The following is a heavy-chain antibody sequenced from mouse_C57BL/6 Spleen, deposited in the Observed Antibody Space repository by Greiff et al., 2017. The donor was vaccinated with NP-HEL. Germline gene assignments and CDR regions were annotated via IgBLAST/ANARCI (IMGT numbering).Heavy chain of an antibody. CDR2: ISYDGSN. Sequence: VQLKESGPGLVKPSQSLSLTCSVTGYSITSGYYWNWIRQFPGNKLEWMGYISYDGSNNYNPSLKNRISITRDTSKNQFFLKLNSVTTEDTATYYCARGFYAMDDWGQGTSVTVSS. J-gene: IGHJ4*01. CDR1: GYSITSGYY. CDR3: ARGFYAMDD. V-gene: IGHV3-6*01.